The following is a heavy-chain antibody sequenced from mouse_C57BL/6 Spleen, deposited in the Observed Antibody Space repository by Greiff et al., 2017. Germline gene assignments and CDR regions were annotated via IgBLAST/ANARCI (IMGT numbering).Heavy chain of an antibody. Sequence: EVKLMESGGGLVKPGGSLKLSCAASGFTFSSYAMSWVRQTPEKRLEWVATISDGGSYTYYPDNVKGRFTISRDNAKNNLYLQMSHLKSEDTAMYYCARDRNHYAMDYWGQGTSVTVSS. J-gene: IGHJ4*01. V-gene: IGHV5-4*01. CDR1: GFTFSSYA. CDR3: ARDRNHYAMDY. CDR2: ISDGGSYT.